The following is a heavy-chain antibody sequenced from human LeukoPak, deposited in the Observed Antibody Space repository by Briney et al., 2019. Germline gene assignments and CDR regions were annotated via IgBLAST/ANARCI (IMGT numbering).Heavy chain of an antibody. J-gene: IGHJ4*02. Sequence: ASVKVSCKASGGTFSSYAISWVRQAPGQGLEWMGRIIPILGIANYAQKFQGRVTITADKSTSTAYMELSSLRSEDTAVYYCARDRAPDYYGSGSYFLYWGQGTLVTVSS. V-gene: IGHV1-69*04. D-gene: IGHD3-10*01. CDR2: IIPILGIA. CDR1: GGTFSSYA. CDR3: ARDRAPDYYGSGSYFLY.